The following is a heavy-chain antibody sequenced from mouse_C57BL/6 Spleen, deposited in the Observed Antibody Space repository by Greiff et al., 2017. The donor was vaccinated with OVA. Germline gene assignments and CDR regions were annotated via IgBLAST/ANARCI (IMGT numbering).Heavy chain of an antibody. Sequence: VQLQESGPGLVQPSQSLSITCTVSGFSLTSYGVHWVRQSPGKGLEWLGVIWSGGSTDYNAAFISRLSISKDNSKSQVFFKMNSLQADDTAIYYSAREDYYGSSYVGYFDYWGQGTTLTVSS. V-gene: IGHV2-2*01. D-gene: IGHD1-1*01. CDR2: IWSGGST. CDR3: AREDYYGSSYVGYFDY. CDR1: GFSLTSYG. J-gene: IGHJ2*01.